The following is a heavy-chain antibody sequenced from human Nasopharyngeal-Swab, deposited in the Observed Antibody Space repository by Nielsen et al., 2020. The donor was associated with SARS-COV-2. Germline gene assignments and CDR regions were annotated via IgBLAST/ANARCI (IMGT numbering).Heavy chain of an antibody. CDR1: GFTVSSNY. J-gene: IGHJ6*03. CDR2: IYSGGST. V-gene: IGHV3-53*04. Sequence: GGSLRLSCAASGFTVSSNYMSWVRQAPGKGLEWVSVIYSGGSTYYANSVMGRFTISRHNSKNTLYLQMNSLRAEDTAVYYCARDRVGTYSSRWYRFRTYYYYYMDVWGKGTTVTVSS. D-gene: IGHD6-13*01. CDR3: ARDRVGTYSSRWYRFRTYYYYYMDV.